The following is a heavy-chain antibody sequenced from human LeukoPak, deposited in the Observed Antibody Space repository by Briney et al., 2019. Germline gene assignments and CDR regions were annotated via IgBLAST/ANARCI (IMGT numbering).Heavy chain of an antibody. D-gene: IGHD3-10*01. Sequence: GGSLRLSCAASGFTFSSYWMHWVRQAAGKELVWVSRINSDGSSTSYADSVKGRFTISRDNAKNTLYLQMNSLRAEDTAVYYCARGPVWFGELFSYYFDYWGQGTLVTVSS. CDR3: ARGPVWFGELFSYYFDY. J-gene: IGHJ4*02. CDR1: GFTFSSYW. V-gene: IGHV3-74*01. CDR2: INSDGSST.